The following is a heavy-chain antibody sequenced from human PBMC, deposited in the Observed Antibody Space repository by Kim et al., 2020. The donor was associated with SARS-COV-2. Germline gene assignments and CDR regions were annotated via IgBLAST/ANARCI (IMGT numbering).Heavy chain of an antibody. CDR2: VSDDHST. Sequence: GGSLRLSCAASGFTFSSSAMTWVRQAPGKGLEWVSSVSDDHSTYYADSVKGRFTISRDNSKSTLYLQMASLRAADTAVYFCAKRIGYTYGNSFDYWGQGT. CDR1: GFTFSSSA. CDR3: AKRIGYTYGNSFDY. V-gene: IGHV3-23*01. D-gene: IGHD5-18*01. J-gene: IGHJ4*02.